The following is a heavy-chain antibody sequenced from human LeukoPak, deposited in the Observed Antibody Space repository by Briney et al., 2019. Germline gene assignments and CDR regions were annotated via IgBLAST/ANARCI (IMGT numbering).Heavy chain of an antibody. CDR3: ARDNSVGDIAWWFDP. D-gene: IGHD2-15*01. J-gene: IGHJ5*02. Sequence: ASVKVSCKASGYTFTNNWMHWVRQAPGRGLEWVGLINPTGTWTLYAQNFQGRVTLTRDMSTTTDYMELSSLTSEDTAVYYCARDNSVGDIAWWFDPWGQGTLVTVSS. CDR1: GYTFTNNW. CDR2: INPTGTWT. V-gene: IGHV1-46*01.